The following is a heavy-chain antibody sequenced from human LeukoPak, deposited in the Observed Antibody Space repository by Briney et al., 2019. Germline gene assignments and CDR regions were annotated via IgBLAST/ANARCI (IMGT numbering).Heavy chain of an antibody. J-gene: IGHJ4*02. Sequence: SETLSLNCTVSGGSINRSSYYWGWIRQPPGKGLEWIGSIYYSGSTYYNPSLKSRVTISVDTSKKQVSLKLNSVTAADTAVYYCAETTPFFYDSSGVPGHYFDHWGQGTLVTVSS. D-gene: IGHD3-22*01. CDR1: GGSINRSSYY. CDR3: AETTPFFYDSSGVPGHYFDH. CDR2: IYYSGST. V-gene: IGHV4-39*01.